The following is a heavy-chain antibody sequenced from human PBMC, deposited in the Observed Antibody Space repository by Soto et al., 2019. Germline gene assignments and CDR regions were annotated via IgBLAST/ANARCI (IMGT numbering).Heavy chain of an antibody. Sequence: SETLSLTCTVSGGSISSGDYYWSWIRQHPGKGLEWIGYIYYSGSTYYNPSLKSRVTISVDTSKNQFSLKLSSVTAADTAVYYCASIHDSSGYYYGNNWFDPWGQGTLVTVSS. J-gene: IGHJ5*02. CDR2: IYYSGST. D-gene: IGHD3-22*01. V-gene: IGHV4-31*03. CDR1: GGSISSGDYY. CDR3: ASIHDSSGYYYGNNWFDP.